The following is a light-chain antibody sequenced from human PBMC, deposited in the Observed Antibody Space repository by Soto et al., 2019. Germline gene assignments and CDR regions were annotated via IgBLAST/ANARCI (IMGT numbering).Light chain of an antibody. V-gene: IGKV1-39*01. CDR2: AAS. CDR3: QQSYGSPFT. CDR1: QSMRTY. J-gene: IGKJ3*01. Sequence: DIQMTQSPASLSASVGDRVTITCRASQSMRTYLNWYQQKPGKAPNLLIHAASSLQSGVPSRFSGSGSGTDFTLIISSLQPEDFATYYCQQSYGSPFTFGPGTKVDIK.